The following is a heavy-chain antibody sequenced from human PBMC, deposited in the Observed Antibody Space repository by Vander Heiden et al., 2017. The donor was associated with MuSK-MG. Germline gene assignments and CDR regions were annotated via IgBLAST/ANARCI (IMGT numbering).Heavy chain of an antibody. D-gene: IGHD3-10*01. Sequence: QVQLRASGPGLVKPSATLSLTCSVSGYSVSTGYYWGGIRERPGKGREGIASIFQNGGTFYNPSLKSRVTMSVDTSKNQVSLKLLSVPAADSAVYYCARLWFGAPDYGGQGTRVIVSS. CDR3: ARLWFGAPDY. CDR1: GYSVSTGYY. J-gene: IGHJ4*02. V-gene: IGHV4-38-2*02. CDR2: IFQNGGT.